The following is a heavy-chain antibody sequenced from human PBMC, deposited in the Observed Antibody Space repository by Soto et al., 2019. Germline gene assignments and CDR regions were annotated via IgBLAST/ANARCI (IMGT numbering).Heavy chain of an antibody. J-gene: IGHJ3*02. Sequence: QVQLQESGPGMVKPSETLSLTCTVSGGSISSYYWSWIRQPPGKGLEWIGYIYYSGSTNYNPSLKSRVTISVDKSKNQFSLKLSSVNAADTAVYYCARVWGGAFDIWGQGTMVTVSS. V-gene: IGHV4-59*01. CDR1: GGSISSYY. CDR2: IYYSGST. D-gene: IGHD3-10*01. CDR3: ARVWGGAFDI.